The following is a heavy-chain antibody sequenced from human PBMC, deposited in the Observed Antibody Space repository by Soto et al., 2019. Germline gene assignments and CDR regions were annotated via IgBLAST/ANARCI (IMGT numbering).Heavy chain of an antibody. Sequence: QVQLQESGPGLVKPSETLSLTCTVSRGSTNGYYWSWIRQPPGKGLEWIGYIYYSGSTNYNPSLKSRVTISLDTSKNQFSLKLSSVTAADTAVYYCARRLYHHLDYWGRGTLVTVSS. V-gene: IGHV4-59*01. J-gene: IGHJ4*02. CDR3: ARRLYHHLDY. D-gene: IGHD2-21*02. CDR1: RGSTNGYY. CDR2: IYYSGST.